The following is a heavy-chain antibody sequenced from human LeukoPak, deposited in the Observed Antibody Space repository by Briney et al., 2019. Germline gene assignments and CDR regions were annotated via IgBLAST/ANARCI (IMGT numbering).Heavy chain of an antibody. J-gene: IGHJ4*02. Sequence: ASVKVSCKASGYTFTSYGISWVRQAPGQGLEWMGWISAYNGNTNYAQKLQGRVTMTTDTSTSTAYMELRSLRSDDTAVYYCARVGDYVWGSYRYPSFDYWGQGTLVTVSS. CDR3: ARVGDYVWGSYRYPSFDY. V-gene: IGHV1-18*01. CDR2: ISAYNGNT. D-gene: IGHD3-16*02. CDR1: GYTFTSYG.